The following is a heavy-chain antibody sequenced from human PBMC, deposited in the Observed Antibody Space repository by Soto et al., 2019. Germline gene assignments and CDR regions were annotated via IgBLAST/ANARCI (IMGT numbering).Heavy chain of an antibody. J-gene: IGHJ5*02. CDR3: ARSVAGNWFDP. CDR1: GFTFSSYA. V-gene: IGHV3-30-3*01. D-gene: IGHD6-19*01. Sequence: QVQLVESGGGVVQPGRSLRLSCAASGFTFSSYAMHWVRQAPGKGLEWVAVISYDGSNKYYADSVKGRFTISRDNSKNPLDLQMNSLRAEDTAVYYCARSVAGNWFDPWGQGTLVTVSS. CDR2: ISYDGSNK.